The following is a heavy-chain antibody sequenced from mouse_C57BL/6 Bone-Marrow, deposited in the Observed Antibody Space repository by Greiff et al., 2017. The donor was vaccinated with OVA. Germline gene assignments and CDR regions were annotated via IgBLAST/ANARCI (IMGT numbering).Heavy chain of an antibody. CDR1: GFTIKNTY. CDR2: IDPANGNT. Sequence: EVQLQQSVAELVGPGASVKLSCTASGFTIKNTYMHWVKQRPEQGLAWIGRIDPANGNTKYAPKFQVKATITADTSSNTAYLQLSSLTSEDTAIYYCADGNLYAMDYWGQGTSVTVSS. J-gene: IGHJ4*01. D-gene: IGHD2-1*01. V-gene: IGHV14-3*01. CDR3: ADGNLYAMDY.